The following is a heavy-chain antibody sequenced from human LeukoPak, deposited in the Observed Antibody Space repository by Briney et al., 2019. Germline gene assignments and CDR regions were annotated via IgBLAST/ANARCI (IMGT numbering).Heavy chain of an antibody. CDR3: AKDRTGYCSGGSCYSAMIVVVTPPDYFDH. CDR2: ISGSGGST. J-gene: IGHJ4*02. D-gene: IGHD2-15*01. Sequence: GGSLRLSCAASGFTFSSYAMSWVRQAPGKGLEWVSAISGSGGSTYYAASVKGRFTISRDNSKNTLYLQMNSLRAEHTAVYYCAKDRTGYCSGGSCYSAMIVVVTPPDYFDHWGQGTLVTVSS. V-gene: IGHV3-23*01. CDR1: GFTFSSYA.